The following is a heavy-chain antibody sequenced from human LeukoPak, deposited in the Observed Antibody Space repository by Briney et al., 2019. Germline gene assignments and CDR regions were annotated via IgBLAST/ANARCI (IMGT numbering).Heavy chain of an antibody. CDR3: ATYYYDSSGYYYVFY. J-gene: IGHJ4*02. CDR2: IRYDGSNK. CDR1: GFTFSSYG. Sequence: GGSLRLSCAASGFTFSSYGMHWVRPAPGKGLEGVAFIRYDGSNKYYADSVKGRFTISRDNSKNTLYLQMNSLRAEDTAVYYCATYYYDSSGYYYVFYWGQGTLVTVSS. V-gene: IGHV3-30*02. D-gene: IGHD3-22*01.